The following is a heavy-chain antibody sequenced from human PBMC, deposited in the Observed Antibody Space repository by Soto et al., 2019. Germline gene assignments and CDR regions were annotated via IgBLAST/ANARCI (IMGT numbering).Heavy chain of an antibody. D-gene: IGHD3-16*01. J-gene: IGHJ4*02. Sequence: EVQLVESGGGLVQPGGSLRLSCGASGLAFSTSWMAWVRQAPGKGLEWVDEFNPEGSVKTYVDAVRGRVTISRDNAKNSVYLQMNSLRVEDTAIYYCARDPYFGAIDYWGRGTLVTVS. CDR2: FNPEGSVK. V-gene: IGHV3-7*01. CDR1: GLAFSTSW. CDR3: ARDPYFGAIDY.